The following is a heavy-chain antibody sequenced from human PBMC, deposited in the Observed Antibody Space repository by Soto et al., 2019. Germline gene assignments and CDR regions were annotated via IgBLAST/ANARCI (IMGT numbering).Heavy chain of an antibody. J-gene: IGHJ4*02. CDR2: VSYDGGNK. CDR3: AKDTYYYDRSGYYTYDH. CDR1: GFTFSSYG. D-gene: IGHD3-22*01. V-gene: IGHV3-30*18. Sequence: GGSLRLSCAASGFTFSSYGVHWVRQAPGKGLEWVASVSYDGGNKHYADSVKGRFTISRDNSRNTLDLQMNSLRAEDTAVYYCAKDTYYYDRSGYYTYDHWGQGTQVTVSS.